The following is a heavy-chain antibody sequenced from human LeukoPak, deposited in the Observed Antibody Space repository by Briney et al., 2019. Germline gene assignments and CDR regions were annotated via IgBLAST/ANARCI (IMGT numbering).Heavy chain of an antibody. Sequence: GGSLRLSCAASGFTFSSYWMHWVRQAPGKGLVWVSRIKTDGSSTSYADSVKGRFTISRDNAKNTLYLQMNSLRAEDTAVYYCARVDTAYGYYYYYMDVWGKGTTVTVSS. CDR3: ARVDTAYGYYYYYMDV. CDR2: IKTDGSST. V-gene: IGHV3-74*01. J-gene: IGHJ6*03. CDR1: GFTFSSYW. D-gene: IGHD5-18*01.